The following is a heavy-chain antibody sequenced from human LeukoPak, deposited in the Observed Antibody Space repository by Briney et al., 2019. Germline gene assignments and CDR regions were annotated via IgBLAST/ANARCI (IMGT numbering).Heavy chain of an antibody. Sequence: PSETLSLTCAVSGYSISSGYYWGWIRQPPGKGLEWIGSIYHSGSTYYNPSLKSRVTISVTTSKNQFSLKLSSVTAADTAVYYCARGGAATGNFDYWGQGTLVTVSS. CDR3: ARGGAATGNFDY. CDR2: IYHSGST. D-gene: IGHD2-15*01. J-gene: IGHJ4*02. CDR1: GYSISSGYY. V-gene: IGHV4-38-2*01.